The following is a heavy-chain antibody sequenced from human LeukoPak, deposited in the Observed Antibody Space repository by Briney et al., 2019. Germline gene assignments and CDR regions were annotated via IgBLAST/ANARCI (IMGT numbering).Heavy chain of an antibody. CDR3: ARGRGINYYYMDV. CDR1: GGSISSSTYY. V-gene: IGHV4-39*07. CDR2: IYYSGST. Sequence: KPSETLSLTCTVSGGSISSSTYYWGWIRQPPGKGLEWIGTIYYSGSTYYNPSLKSRVTISVDTSKNQFSLKLSSVTAADTAVYYCARGRGINYYYMDVWGKGTTVTVSS. D-gene: IGHD1-14*01. J-gene: IGHJ6*03.